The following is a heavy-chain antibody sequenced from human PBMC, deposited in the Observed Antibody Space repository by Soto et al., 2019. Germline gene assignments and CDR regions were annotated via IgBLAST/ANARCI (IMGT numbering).Heavy chain of an antibody. V-gene: IGHV4-34*01. CDR1: GASFSGYD. CDR3: ARYLRGGYFRFDY. J-gene: IGHJ4*02. Sequence: SETKSVTCTVYGASFSGYDWSWIRKNPGKGLEWIGEINHSGSTNYNPSLKSRVTISVDTSKNQFSLKLSSVTAADTAVYYCARYLRGGYFRFDYWGQGTLVTVSS. D-gene: IGHD3-22*01. CDR2: INHSGST.